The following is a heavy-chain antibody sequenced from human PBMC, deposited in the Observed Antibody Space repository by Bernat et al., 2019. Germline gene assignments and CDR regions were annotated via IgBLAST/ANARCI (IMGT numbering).Heavy chain of an antibody. CDR2: ISYSGST. CDR3: ARVNVGAFAY. Sequence: QLQLQESGPGLVKPSETLSLTCTVSGGSISSSSYYWGWFRQPPGKVLEWIWSISYSGSTYYNPSLKSRVTISVETSKNTLSMKLSFGTAADRAVYYSARVNVGAFAYWGQGTLVTVSS. J-gene: IGHJ4*02. D-gene: IGHD4-17*01. CDR1: GGSISSSSYY. V-gene: IGHV4-39*01.